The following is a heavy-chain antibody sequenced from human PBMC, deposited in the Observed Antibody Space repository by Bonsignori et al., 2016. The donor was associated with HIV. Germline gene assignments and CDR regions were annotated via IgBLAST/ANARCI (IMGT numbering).Heavy chain of an antibody. CDR2: ISGSGGST. CDR3: ASSSSPNPNY. V-gene: IGHV3-23*01. D-gene: IGHD6-13*01. Sequence: WIRQPPGKGLEWVSAISGSGGSTYYADSVKGRFTISRDNSKNTLYLQMNSLRAEDTAVYYCASSSSPNPNYWGQGTLVTVSS. J-gene: IGHJ4*02.